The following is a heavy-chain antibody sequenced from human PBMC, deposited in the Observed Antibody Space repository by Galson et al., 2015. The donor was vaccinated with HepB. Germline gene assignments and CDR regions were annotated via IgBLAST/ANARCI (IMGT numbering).Heavy chain of an antibody. J-gene: IGHJ4*02. CDR1: GFTFSSYG. Sequence: SLRLSCAASGFTFSSYGMHWVRQAPGKGLEWVAVIWYDGSNKYYADSVKGRFTISRDSSKNTLYLQMNSLTAEDTAVYYCARSTWQQMGMGYWGQGTLVTVSS. V-gene: IGHV3-33*01. CDR2: IWYDGSNK. D-gene: IGHD6-13*01. CDR3: ARSTWQQMGMGY.